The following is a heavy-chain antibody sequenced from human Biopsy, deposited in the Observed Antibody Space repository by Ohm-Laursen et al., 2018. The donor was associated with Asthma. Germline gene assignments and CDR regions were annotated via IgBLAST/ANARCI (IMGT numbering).Heavy chain of an antibody. CDR3: AKDVFPGWELRRGPDY. D-gene: IGHD1-26*01. CDR1: GFTFRSYA. CDR2: MSYDGSLK. Sequence: SLRLSCAASGFTFRSYAMHWVRQAPGKGLEWVAVMSYDGSLKYYADSVNGRFTISKDNSRNTLHLQMNSLRTEDTAVYYCAKDVFPGWELRRGPDYWGQGTLVTVSS. J-gene: IGHJ4*02. V-gene: IGHV3-30-3*01.